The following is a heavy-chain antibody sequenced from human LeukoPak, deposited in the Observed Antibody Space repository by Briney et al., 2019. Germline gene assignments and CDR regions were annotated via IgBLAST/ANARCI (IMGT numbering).Heavy chain of an antibody. J-gene: IGHJ4*02. D-gene: IGHD1-26*01. CDR1: GGTFSSYA. CDR2: IIPIFGTA. CDR3: ASGVGATTAFDY. Sequence: ASVTVSCTASGGTFSSYAISWVRQAPGQGLEWMGGIIPIFGTANYAQKFQGRVTITADESTSTAYMELSSLRSEDTAVYYCASGVGATTAFDYWGQGTLVTVSS. V-gene: IGHV1-69*13.